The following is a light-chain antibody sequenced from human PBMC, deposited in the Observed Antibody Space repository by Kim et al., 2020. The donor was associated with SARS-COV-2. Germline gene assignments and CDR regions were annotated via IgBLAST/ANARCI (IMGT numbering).Light chain of an antibody. CDR1: QGISSY. J-gene: IGKJ1*01. Sequence: AIRITQSPSSLSASTGDRVTITCRASQGISSYLAWYQQKPGKAPKLLIYAASTLQSGVPSRFSGSGSGTDFTLTISCLQSEDFATYCCQQYYSYPWTFGQGTKVDIK. CDR2: AAS. V-gene: IGKV1-8*01. CDR3: QQYYSYPWT.